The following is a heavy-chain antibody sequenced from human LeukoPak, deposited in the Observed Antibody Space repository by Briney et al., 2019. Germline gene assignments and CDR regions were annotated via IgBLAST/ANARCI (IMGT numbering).Heavy chain of an antibody. CDR1: GFTFSSYS. CDR2: ISSSSSYI. Sequence: GGSLRLSCAASGFTFSSYSMNWVRQAPGKGLEWVSSISSSSSYIYYADSVKGRFTISRDNAKHSLYLQMNSLRAEDTAVYYCARDRGSSSWYNWFDPWGQGTLVTVSS. CDR3: ARDRGSSSWYNWFDP. J-gene: IGHJ5*02. D-gene: IGHD6-13*01. V-gene: IGHV3-21*01.